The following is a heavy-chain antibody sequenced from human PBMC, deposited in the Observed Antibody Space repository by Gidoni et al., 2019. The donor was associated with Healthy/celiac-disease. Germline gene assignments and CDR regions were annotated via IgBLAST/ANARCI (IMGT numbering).Heavy chain of an antibody. D-gene: IGHD4-17*01. CDR3: ARHAPHPYGYYYYYMDV. CDR1: GGSISSSSYY. V-gene: IGHV4-39*01. Sequence: QLQLQESGPGLVKPSETLSLTCTVSGGSISSSSYYWGWIRQPPGKGLEWIGSIYYSGGTYYNPSLKSRVTISVDTSKNQFSLKLSSVTAADTAVYYCARHAPHPYGYYYYYMDVWGKGTTVTVSS. CDR2: IYYSGGT. J-gene: IGHJ6*03.